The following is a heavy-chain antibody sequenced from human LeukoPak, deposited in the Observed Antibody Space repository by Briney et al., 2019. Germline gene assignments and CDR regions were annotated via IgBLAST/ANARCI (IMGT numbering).Heavy chain of an antibody. CDR2: IIPIFGTA. CDR1: GGTFSSYA. V-gene: IGHV1-69*13. CDR3: AACGGDCYYYYYYGMDV. Sequence: EASVKVSCKASGGTFSSYAISWVRQAPGQGLEWMGGIIPIFGTANYAQKFQGRVTITADESTSTAYMELSSLRSEDTAVYYCAACGGDCYYYYYYGMDVWGQGTTVTVSS. D-gene: IGHD2-21*02. J-gene: IGHJ6*02.